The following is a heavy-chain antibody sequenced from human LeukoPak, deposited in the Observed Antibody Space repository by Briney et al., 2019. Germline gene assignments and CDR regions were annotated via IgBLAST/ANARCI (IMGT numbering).Heavy chain of an antibody. CDR1: GFTFSSYA. V-gene: IGHV3-23*01. CDR2: ISGSGGST. J-gene: IGHJ6*03. CDR3: AREMVRGAGYYYYYYMDV. Sequence: GGSLRLSCASSGFTFSSYAMSWVRQAPGKGLEWVSAISGSGGSTYYADSVKGRFTISRDNSKNTLYLQMNSLRAEDTAVYYCAREMVRGAGYYYYYYMDVWGKGTTVTISS. D-gene: IGHD3-10*01.